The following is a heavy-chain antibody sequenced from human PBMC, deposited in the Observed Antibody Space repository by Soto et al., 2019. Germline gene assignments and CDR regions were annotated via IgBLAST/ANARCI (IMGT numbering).Heavy chain of an antibody. CDR1: GYTFTSYG. D-gene: IGHD5-12*01. CDR3: ARVERGYSGYDLYSYYMDV. J-gene: IGHJ6*03. Sequence: ASVKVSCKASGYTFTSYGISWVRQAPGQGLEWMGWISAYNGNTNYAQKLQGRVTMTTDTSTSTAYMELRSLRSDDTAVYYCARVERGYSGYDLYSYYMDVWGKGTTVTVSS. CDR2: ISAYNGNT. V-gene: IGHV1-18*01.